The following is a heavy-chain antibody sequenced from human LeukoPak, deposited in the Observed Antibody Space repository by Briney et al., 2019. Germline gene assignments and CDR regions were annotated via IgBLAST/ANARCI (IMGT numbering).Heavy chain of an antibody. CDR1: GYTFTCYY. CDR2: INPSDGST. V-gene: IGHV1-46*01. CDR3: ARDFPDHGEVGPTYCGGDCYYPDY. J-gene: IGHJ4*02. Sequence: ASVTVSFKASGYTFTCYYMHWVRQAPGQGLEWMGIINPSDGSTSYAQKFQGRVTMTRDTSTSTVYMELSSLRSEDTAVYYCARDFPDHGEVGPTYCGGDCYYPDYWGQGTLVTVSS. D-gene: IGHD2-21*02.